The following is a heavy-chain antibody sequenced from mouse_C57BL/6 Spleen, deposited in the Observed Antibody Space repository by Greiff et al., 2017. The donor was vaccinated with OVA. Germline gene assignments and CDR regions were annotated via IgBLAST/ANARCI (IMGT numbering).Heavy chain of an antibody. V-gene: IGHV1-64*01. J-gene: IGHJ4*01. CDR2: IHPTSGST. Sequence: QVQLKQPGAELVKPGASVKLSCKASGYTFTSYWMHWVKQRPGQGLEWIGMIHPTSGSTNYNEKFKSKATLTVDKSSSTAYMQLSSLTSEDSAVYYCASRIYYGNYGYAMDYWGQGTSVTVSS. CDR1: GYTFTSYW. CDR3: ASRIYYGNYGYAMDY. D-gene: IGHD2-1*01.